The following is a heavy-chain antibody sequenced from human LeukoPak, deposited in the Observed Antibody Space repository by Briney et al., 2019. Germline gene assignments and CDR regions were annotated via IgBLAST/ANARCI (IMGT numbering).Heavy chain of an antibody. D-gene: IGHD2-2*03. J-gene: IGHJ4*02. CDR1: GFTFSSYA. CDR2: ISGSGGST. CDR3: AKQRNGYCSSTSCYASYFDY. Sequence: GGSLRLSCAASGFTFSSYAVSWVRQAPGKGLEWVSAISGSGGSTYYADSVKGRFTISRDNSKNTLYLQMNSLRAEDTAVYYCAKQRNGYCSSTSCYASYFDYWGQGTLVTVSS. V-gene: IGHV3-23*01.